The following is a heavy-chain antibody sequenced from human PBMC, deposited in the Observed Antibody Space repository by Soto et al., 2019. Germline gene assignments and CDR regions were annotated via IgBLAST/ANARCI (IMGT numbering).Heavy chain of an antibody. CDR2: IYYSENT. CDR1: GGSISSSSYY. CDR3: ASHFPLLSYGSS. Sequence: SETLSLTCTVSGGSISSSSYYWGWIRQPPGKGLEWIGNIYYSENTYYNPSLKSRVTISADTSKNQISLKLSSVTAADTAVYYCASHFPLLSYGSSWGQGTLVTVSS. J-gene: IGHJ5*02. V-gene: IGHV4-39*01. D-gene: IGHD3-10*01.